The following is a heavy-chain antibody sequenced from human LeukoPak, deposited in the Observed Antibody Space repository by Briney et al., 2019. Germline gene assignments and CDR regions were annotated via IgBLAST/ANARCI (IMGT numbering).Heavy chain of an antibody. J-gene: IGHJ6*02. Sequence: EASVKVSCKASGGTFSSYAISWVRQAPGQGLEWMGRIIPILGIANYAQKFQGRVTITADKSTSTAYMELSSLRSEDTAVYYCARSVECGSCPYYYYYYGMDVWGQGTTVTVSS. CDR3: ARSVECGSCPYYYYYYGMDV. CDR2: IIPILGIA. V-gene: IGHV1-69*04. D-gene: IGHD2-15*01. CDR1: GGTFSSYA.